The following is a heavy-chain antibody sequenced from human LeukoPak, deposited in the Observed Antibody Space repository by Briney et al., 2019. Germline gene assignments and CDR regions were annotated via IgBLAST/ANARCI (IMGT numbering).Heavy chain of an antibody. CDR1: GFTFDDYA. Sequence: GGSLRLSCAASGFTFDDYAMHWVRQAPGKGLEWVSGISWNSGSIGYADSVKGRFTISRDNAKNSLYLQMNSLRAEDMALYYCAKDYHYYDSSGYIDYWGQGTLVTVSS. J-gene: IGHJ4*02. CDR3: AKDYHYYDSSGYIDY. D-gene: IGHD3-22*01. CDR2: ISWNSGSI. V-gene: IGHV3-9*03.